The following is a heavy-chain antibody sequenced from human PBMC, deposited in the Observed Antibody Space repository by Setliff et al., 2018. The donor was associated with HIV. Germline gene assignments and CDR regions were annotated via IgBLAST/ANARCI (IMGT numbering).Heavy chain of an antibody. Sequence: TSETLSLTCTVSGGSISGSNYYWGWIRQPPGKGLAWIGSISYSGNTYHNPSLKTRVTMSLDTSKNHFSLQLRSVTAADTAVYYCARLFQWMSFAFDIWGQGTMVTVSS. CDR2: ISYSGNT. V-gene: IGHV4-39*02. CDR1: GGSISGSNYY. D-gene: IGHD5-12*01. CDR3: ARLFQWMSFAFDI. J-gene: IGHJ3*02.